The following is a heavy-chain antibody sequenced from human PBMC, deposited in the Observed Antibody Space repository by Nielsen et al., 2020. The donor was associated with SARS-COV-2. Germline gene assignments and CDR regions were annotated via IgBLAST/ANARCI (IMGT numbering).Heavy chain of an antibody. Sequence: GGSLRLSCAASGFTFDNYAMTWVRQAPGKGLEWVSVIKRSGGSTYYADSVKGRFTISRDNSRNTLYLQMNSLRAEDTAVYHCAKDVWSGAHQIGPDYWGQGTLVTVSS. J-gene: IGHJ4*02. D-gene: IGHD3-3*01. V-gene: IGHV3-23*01. CDR3: AKDVWSGAHQIGPDY. CDR2: IKRSGGST. CDR1: GFTFDNYA.